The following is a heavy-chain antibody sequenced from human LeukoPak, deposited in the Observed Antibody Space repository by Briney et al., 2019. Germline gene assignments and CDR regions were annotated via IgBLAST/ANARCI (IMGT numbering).Heavy chain of an antibody. CDR2: IYHSGST. CDR3: ASSDYYYDSSGYYYV. J-gene: IGHJ4*02. CDR1: GGSISSYY. V-gene: IGHV4-59*12. Sequence: PSETLSLTCTVSGGSISSYYWSWIRQPPGKGLEWIGYIYHSGSTYYNPSLKSRVTISVDRSKNQFSLKLSSVTAADTAVYYCASSDYYYDSSGYYYVWGQGTLVTVSS. D-gene: IGHD3-22*01.